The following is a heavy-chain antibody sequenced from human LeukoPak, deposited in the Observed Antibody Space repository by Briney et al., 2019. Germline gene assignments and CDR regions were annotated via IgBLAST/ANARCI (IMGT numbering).Heavy chain of an antibody. D-gene: IGHD1-1*01. Sequence: GGSLRLSCVASGFTFSSSALSWVRQAPGKGLEWVSSISGSGGSTYFADSVKSRFTISRDNSKNTLYVQMNSLRAEDTAIYYCAKAPPPRGRVYYYMDVWGNGTTVSVS. V-gene: IGHV3-23*01. CDR2: ISGSGGST. CDR1: GFTFSSSA. CDR3: AKAPPPRGRVYYYMDV. J-gene: IGHJ6*03.